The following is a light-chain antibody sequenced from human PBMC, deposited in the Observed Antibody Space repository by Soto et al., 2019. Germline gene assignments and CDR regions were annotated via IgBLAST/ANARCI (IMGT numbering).Light chain of an antibody. CDR1: SGHSSFA. V-gene: IGLV4-69*01. J-gene: IGLJ3*02. Sequence: QPVLTQSPSASASLGASVKLTCTLSSGHSSFAIAWLQQQPGKGPRYLMKVNSDGSHNKGDGIPDRFSGSSSGAERSLTIARLQSEDEGDYYCQTWATGTRVFGGGTQLTVL. CDR2: VNSDGSH. CDR3: QTWATGTRV.